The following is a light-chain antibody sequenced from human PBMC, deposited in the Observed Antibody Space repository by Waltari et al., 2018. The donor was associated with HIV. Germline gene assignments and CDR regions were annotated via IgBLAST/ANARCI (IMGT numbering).Light chain of an antibody. Sequence: EIVLTQSPATLSLSPGERATLSCRASQSISTYLAWYQQKPGQAPRLLIYGASSRATGIPARFSVSGSGTDFTLTISSLEPGDFGVFYCQQRSSWPITFGQGTRLEIK. V-gene: IGKV3-11*01. CDR1: QSISTY. J-gene: IGKJ5*01. CDR2: GAS. CDR3: QQRSSWPIT.